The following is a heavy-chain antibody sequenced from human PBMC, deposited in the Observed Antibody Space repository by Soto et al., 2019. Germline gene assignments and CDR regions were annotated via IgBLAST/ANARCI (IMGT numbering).Heavy chain of an antibody. V-gene: IGHV4-30-4*01. CDR2: IYNVGNP. J-gene: IGHJ4*02. D-gene: IGHD2-21*01. CDR1: GGSISDGAYY. Sequence: QVQLQESGPGLVKPSQTLSLTCTVSGGSISDGAYYWSWIRQPPGKGREWIGHIYNVGNPYNNPSLRSRLTISLDTSKSQFSLNLNSVTAADTAVYYCASGLSGDKVDQWGQGTLVTVSS. CDR3: ASGLSGDKVDQ.